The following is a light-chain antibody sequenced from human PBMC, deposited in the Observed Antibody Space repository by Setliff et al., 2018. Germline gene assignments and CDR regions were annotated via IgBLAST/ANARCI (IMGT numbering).Light chain of an antibody. CDR3: SSYTSSRTVV. V-gene: IGLV2-11*01. J-gene: IGLJ1*01. Sequence: QSALTQPRSVSGSPGQSVTISCTGTSSDVGGYNYVSWYQQHPGKAPKLMIYEVDKRPSGVPDRFSGSKSGNTASLTISGLQTEDEADYYCSSYTSSRTVVFGSGTKVTVL. CDR2: EVD. CDR1: SSDVGGYNY.